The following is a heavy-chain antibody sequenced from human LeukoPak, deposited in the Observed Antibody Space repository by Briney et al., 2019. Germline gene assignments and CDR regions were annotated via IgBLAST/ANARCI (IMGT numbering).Heavy chain of an antibody. V-gene: IGHV3-23*01. CDR1: GFTFSNYA. CDR2: ISDSGDDT. Sequence: GGSLRLSCAASGFTFSNYAMNWVRQAPGKGLEWVSGISDSGDDTSYADSVKGRFTISRDNSKNTLYLQINSLRADDTAIYFCAKDRSDTSNLYCFDYWGQGALVTVSS. J-gene: IGHJ4*02. CDR3: AKDRSDTSNLYCFDY. D-gene: IGHD2-2*01.